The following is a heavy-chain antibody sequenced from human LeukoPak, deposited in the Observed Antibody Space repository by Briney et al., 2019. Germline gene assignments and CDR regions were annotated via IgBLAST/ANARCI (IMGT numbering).Heavy chain of an antibody. V-gene: IGHV1-69*13. CDR3: AREAARQQLVYYYGMDV. CDR1: GGTFSSYA. Sequence: ASVKVSCKASGGTFSSYAISWVRQAPGQGLEWMGGIIPIFGTANYAQKFQGRVTITADGSTSTAYMELSSLRSEDTAVYYCAREAARQQLVYYYGMDVWGQGTTVTVSS. D-gene: IGHD6-6*01. J-gene: IGHJ6*02. CDR2: IIPIFGTA.